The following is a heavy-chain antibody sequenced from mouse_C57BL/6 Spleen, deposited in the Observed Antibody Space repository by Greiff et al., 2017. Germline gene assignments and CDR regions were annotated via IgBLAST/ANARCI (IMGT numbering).Heavy chain of an antibody. CDR2: INPSSGYT. V-gene: IGHV1-7*01. J-gene: IGHJ4*01. CDR3: ANGYDGGYAMDY. CDR1: GYTFTSYW. D-gene: IGHD2-2*01. Sequence: QVQLQQSGAELAKPGASVKLSCTASGYTFTSYWMHWVKQRPGQGLEWIGYINPSSGYTKYNQKFKDKATLTADKSSSTAYMQLSSLTYKDSAGYYCANGYDGGYAMDYWGQGTSVTVSS.